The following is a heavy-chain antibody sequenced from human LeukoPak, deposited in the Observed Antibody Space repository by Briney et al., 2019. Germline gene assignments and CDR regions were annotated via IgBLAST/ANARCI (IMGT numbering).Heavy chain of an antibody. CDR1: GFTFSTYW. CDR3: ARAAWHYDFWSGYVNWFDP. J-gene: IGHJ5*02. D-gene: IGHD3-3*01. CDR2: INLDGRTT. Sequence: PGGSLRLSCAASGFTFSTYWMHWVRQAPGKGLVWVSRINLDGRTTNYADSVEGRFTISRDNAKNSLYLQMNSLRAEDTAVYYCARAAWHYDFWSGYVNWFDPWGQGTLVTVSS. V-gene: IGHV3-74*01.